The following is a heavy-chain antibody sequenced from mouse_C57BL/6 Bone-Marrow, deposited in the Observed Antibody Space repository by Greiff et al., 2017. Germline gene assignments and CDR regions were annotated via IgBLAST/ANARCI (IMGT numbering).Heavy chain of an antibody. Sequence: QVQLQQSGAELARPGASVKLSCKASGYTFTSYGISWVKQRTGQGLEWIGEIYPRSGNTYYNEKFKGKATLTADKSSSTVYMELRSLTSEDSAVYFCARWDYYGSSYVGFDYWGQGTTLTVSS. CDR1: GYTFTSYG. J-gene: IGHJ2*01. CDR3: ARWDYYGSSYVGFDY. V-gene: IGHV1-81*01. D-gene: IGHD1-1*01. CDR2: IYPRSGNT.